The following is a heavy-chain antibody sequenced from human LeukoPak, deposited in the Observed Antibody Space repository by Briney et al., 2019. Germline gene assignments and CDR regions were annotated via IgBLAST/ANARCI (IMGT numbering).Heavy chain of an antibody. Sequence: GESLKISCKGSGYSFTSYWIGWVRQMPGKGLEWMGIIYPGDSDTRYSPSFQGQVTISADKSISTAYLQWSSLKASDTAMYYCARSIAVAGPYYDAFDIWGQGTMVTVSS. J-gene: IGHJ3*02. CDR1: GYSFTSYW. V-gene: IGHV5-51*01. CDR2: IYPGDSDT. CDR3: ARSIAVAGPYYDAFDI. D-gene: IGHD6-19*01.